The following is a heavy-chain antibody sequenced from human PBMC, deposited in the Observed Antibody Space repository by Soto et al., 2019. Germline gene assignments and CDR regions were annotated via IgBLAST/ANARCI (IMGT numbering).Heavy chain of an antibody. J-gene: IGHJ4*02. D-gene: IGHD3-3*01. CDR3: TRDSVPHYDSWSAYYIRFDY. Sequence: QVRLVQSGAEVKKPGSSVKVSCQASGATFSSYAFSWIRQARGQRLEWMGGIIPIFGTANYAQEFQGRLTITADESTSTAYMELSGLRSEDTAVYYCTRDSVPHYDSWSAYYIRFDYWGQGSLVTVSS. CDR1: GATFSSYA. CDR2: IIPIFGTA. V-gene: IGHV1-69*01.